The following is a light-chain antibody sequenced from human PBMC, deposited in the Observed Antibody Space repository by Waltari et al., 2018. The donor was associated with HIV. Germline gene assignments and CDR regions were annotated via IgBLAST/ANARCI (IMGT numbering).Light chain of an antibody. CDR1: QSINNN. CDR3: QQSYSSPGT. CDR2: AAS. Sequence: DIQMTQSPSSLSASVGDRVTITCRASQSINNNLIWYQQKPGKAPKLLIYAASSLESGVPSRFSGSGSVTEFTLTISSLQYEDFATYHCQQSYSSPGTFGQGTKVEI. J-gene: IGKJ1*01. V-gene: IGKV1-39*01.